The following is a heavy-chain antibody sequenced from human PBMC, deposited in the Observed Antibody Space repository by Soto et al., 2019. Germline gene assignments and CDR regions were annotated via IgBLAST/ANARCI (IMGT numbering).Heavy chain of an antibody. V-gene: IGHV4-39*01. Sequence: PSETLSLTCTVSGGSISNSDYFCAWMRQPPGKELEWVGTISHTGSPRYNPSLKSRVTISVDTSKNQFSLRLPSVTAADTAVFYCASQLESTTYFDYWGRGTLVTVSS. CDR2: ISHTGSP. D-gene: IGHD1-1*01. J-gene: IGHJ4*02. CDR1: GGSISNSDYF. CDR3: ASQLESTTYFDY.